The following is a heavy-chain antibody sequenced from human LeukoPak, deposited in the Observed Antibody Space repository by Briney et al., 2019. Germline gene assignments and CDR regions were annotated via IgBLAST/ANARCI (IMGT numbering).Heavy chain of an antibody. J-gene: IGHJ6*03. CDR1: GFTFSSYA. CDR3: AKEGLDVVVPAAILYYYYMDV. CDR2: IKPDGSEK. Sequence: PGGSLRLSCAASGFTFSSYAMSWVRQAPGKGLEWVAKIKPDGSEKDHVDSVKGRFTISRDNAKNSLYLQLNSLRAEDTAVYYCAKEGLDVVVPAAILYYYYMDVWGKGTTVTVSS. V-gene: IGHV3-7*01. D-gene: IGHD2-2*02.